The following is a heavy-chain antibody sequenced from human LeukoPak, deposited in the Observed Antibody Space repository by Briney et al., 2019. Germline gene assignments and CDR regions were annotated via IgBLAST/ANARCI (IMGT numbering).Heavy chain of an antibody. D-gene: IGHD1-26*01. J-gene: IGHJ4*02. CDR1: GGSISSYY. Sequence: SETLSLTCTVSGGSISSYYRSWIRQPPGKGLEWIGYIYYSGSTNYNPSLESRVTISVDTSKNQFSLKLSSVTAADTAVYYCAGQWASYFDFWGQGTLVTVSS. CDR3: AGQWASYFDF. CDR2: IYYSGST. V-gene: IGHV4-59*01.